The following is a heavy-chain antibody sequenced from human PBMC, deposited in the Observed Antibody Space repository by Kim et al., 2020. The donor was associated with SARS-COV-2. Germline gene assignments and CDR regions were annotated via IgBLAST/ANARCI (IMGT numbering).Heavy chain of an antibody. D-gene: IGHD1-26*01. J-gene: IGHJ4*02. Sequence: ASVKVSCKASGYTFTDYGFSWVRQAPGQGLEWMGWIDSDNGNTNYAQHLQGRVTMTADTSTSTAYMELMSLRSDDTAMYYCVRGHYGKIVGEYWGQGTLVTVSS. CDR1: GYTFTDYG. CDR3: VRGHYGKIVGEY. CDR2: IDSDNGNT. V-gene: IGHV1-18*01.